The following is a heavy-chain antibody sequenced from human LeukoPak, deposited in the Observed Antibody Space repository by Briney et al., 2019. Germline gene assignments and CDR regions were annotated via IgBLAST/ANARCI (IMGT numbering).Heavy chain of an antibody. CDR1: GFTFSSYA. CDR2: ISYDGSNK. CDR3: ARLAGEIRIAAEGFDY. J-gene: IGHJ4*02. V-gene: IGHV3-30*04. D-gene: IGHD6-13*01. Sequence: PGGSLRLSCAASGFTFSSYAMHWVRQAPGKGPEWVAVISYDGSNKYYADSVKGRFTISRDNSKNTLYLQMNSLRAEDTAVYYCARLAGEIRIAAEGFDYWGQGTLVTVSS.